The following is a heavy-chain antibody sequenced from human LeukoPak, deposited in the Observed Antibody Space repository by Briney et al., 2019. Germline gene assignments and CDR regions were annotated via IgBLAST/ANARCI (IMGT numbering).Heavy chain of an antibody. J-gene: IGHJ4*02. CDR3: ARVRDYGDYPPDY. V-gene: IGHV3-48*04. Sequence: PGGSLRLSCAASGFTFNTYIMNWVRQAPGKGLEWVSFIRNSTNAIYYADSVRGRFTISRDNAKNSLYLQMNSLRAEDTAVYYCARVRDYGDYPPDYWGQGTLVTVSS. D-gene: IGHD4-17*01. CDR2: IRNSTNAI. CDR1: GFTFNTYI.